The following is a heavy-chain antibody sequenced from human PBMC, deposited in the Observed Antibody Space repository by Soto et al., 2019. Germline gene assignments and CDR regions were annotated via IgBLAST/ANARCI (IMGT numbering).Heavy chain of an antibody. V-gene: IGHV3-23*01. CDR3: AKHRGFVAGPFDS. CDR2: ISGNVGSTT. D-gene: IGHD6-19*01. Sequence: EVQLLESGGGLAQPGGSLRLSCAVSGITFTNYAMGWVRQAPGKGLEWVSGISGNVGSTTHYADSVKGRFTISRDNSKNIHFLQMNSLRAEDTAVYYCAKHRGFVAGPFDSWGQGTLVIVSS. CDR1: GITFTNYA. J-gene: IGHJ4*02.